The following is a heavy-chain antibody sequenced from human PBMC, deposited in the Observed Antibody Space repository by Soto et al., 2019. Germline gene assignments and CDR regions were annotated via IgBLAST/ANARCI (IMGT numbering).Heavy chain of an antibody. J-gene: IGHJ4*02. CDR1: GFTFSTYW. CDR2: ISGSGGST. D-gene: IGHD1-26*01. V-gene: IGHV3-23*01. CDR3: AKDKNFRVPTYDY. Sequence: AGSLRLSCAASGFTFSTYWMHWVRQPPGKGLEWVSVISGSGGSTYYADSVKGRFTISRDNSKNTLYLQMNSLRAEDTAVYYCAKDKNFRVPTYDYWGQGTLVTVSS.